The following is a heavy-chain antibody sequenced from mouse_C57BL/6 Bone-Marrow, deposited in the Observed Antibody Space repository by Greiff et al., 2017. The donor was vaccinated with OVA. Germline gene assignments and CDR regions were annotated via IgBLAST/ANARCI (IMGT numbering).Heavy chain of an antibody. CDR3: ARWDDVRAMDY. CDR2: IDPSDSYT. J-gene: IGHJ4*01. CDR1: GYTFTSYW. V-gene: IGHV1-59*01. D-gene: IGHD4-1*01. Sequence: QVQLQQPGAELVRPGTSVKLSCKASGYTFTSYWMHWVKQRPGQGLEWIGVIDPSDSYTNYNQKFKGKATLTVDTSSSTAYMQLSSLTSEDSAVYYCARWDDVRAMDYWGQGTSVTVSS.